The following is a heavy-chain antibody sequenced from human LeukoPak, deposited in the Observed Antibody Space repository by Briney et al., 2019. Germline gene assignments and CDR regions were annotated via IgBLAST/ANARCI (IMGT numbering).Heavy chain of an antibody. CDR2: IYYSGST. J-gene: IGHJ6*02. V-gene: IGHV4-39*01. CDR1: GGSISSSSYY. Sequence: SETLSLTCTVSGGSISSSSYYWGWIRQPPGKGLEWIGSIYYSGSTYYNPSLKSRVTISVDTSKNQFSLKLSSVTAADTAVYYCARQRYGDYPNYYYYGMDVWGQGTTVTVSS. CDR3: ARQRYGDYPNYYYYGMDV. D-gene: IGHD4-17*01.